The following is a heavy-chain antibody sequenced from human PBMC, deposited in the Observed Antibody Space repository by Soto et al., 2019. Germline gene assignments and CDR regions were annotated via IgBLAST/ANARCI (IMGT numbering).Heavy chain of an antibody. V-gene: IGHV4-30-2*01. J-gene: IGHJ5*02. CDR1: GAPITSGAYS. D-gene: IGHD2-21*02. Sequence: QLQLRESGSGLVKPSQTLSLTCTVSGAPITSGAYSWSWIRQPPGKGLEWIGFIYQSGSTHYNPSLKSRVTISVDRSKKHFSLQLTSLTAADTAVYYCARDMSGCSSSDCYLSGWFDPWGPGTLVTVSS. CDR3: ARDMSGCSSSDCYLSGWFDP. CDR2: IYQSGST.